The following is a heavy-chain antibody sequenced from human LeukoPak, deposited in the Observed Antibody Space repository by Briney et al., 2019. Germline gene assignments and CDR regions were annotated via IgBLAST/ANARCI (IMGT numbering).Heavy chain of an antibody. Sequence: GGSLRLSCAASGFTFSSYAMSWVRQAPGEGLEWVSAISGSGGSTYYADSVKGRFTISRDNSKNTLYLQMNSLRAEDTAVYYCAKDTRQWLVEPTAGGVPRSTRYGMDVWGQGTTVTVSS. V-gene: IGHV3-23*01. CDR2: ISGSGGST. CDR1: GFTFSSYA. D-gene: IGHD6-19*01. CDR3: AKDTRQWLVEPTAGGVPRSTRYGMDV. J-gene: IGHJ6*02.